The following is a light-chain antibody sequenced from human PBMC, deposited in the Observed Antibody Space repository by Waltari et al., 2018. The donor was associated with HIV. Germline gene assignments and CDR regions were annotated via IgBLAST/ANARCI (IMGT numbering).Light chain of an antibody. Sequence: QSVLTQPPSASGTPGPRVPISCSGSSSNIGSNTVNWYQQLPRTAPKVLIYSNNQRPSGVPDRFSGSKSGTSASLAISGLQSEDEAAYYCATWDDSLNGVVFGGGTTLTGL. V-gene: IGLV1-44*01. CDR3: ATWDDSLNGVV. CDR1: SSNIGSNT. J-gene: IGLJ2*01. CDR2: SNN.